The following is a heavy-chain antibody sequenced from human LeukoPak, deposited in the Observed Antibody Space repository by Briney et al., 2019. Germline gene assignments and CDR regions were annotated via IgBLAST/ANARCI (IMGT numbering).Heavy chain of an antibody. CDR2: IESKTDGGTT. J-gene: IGHJ6*03. V-gene: IGHV3-15*04. CDR1: GFSFSDAW. CDR3: ATNSRRPHQYYMDV. Sequence: GGSLRLSCAASGFSFSDAWMSWVRQIPGKGLEWVGRIESKTDGGTTDYAAPVKGRFTISRDNSKNTLYLQMTSLRVEDTAVYYCATNSRRPHQYYMDVWGKGTTVTVSS. D-gene: IGHD1-14*01.